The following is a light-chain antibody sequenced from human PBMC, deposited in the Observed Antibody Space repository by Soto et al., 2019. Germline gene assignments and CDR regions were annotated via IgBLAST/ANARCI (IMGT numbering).Light chain of an antibody. J-gene: IGKJ2*01. CDR3: QQRSNWPPT. Sequence: EIVLTQSPATLSLSPGERATLSCRASQSVSSYLAWYQQKPGQAPRLLIYDASNRATVIPARFSGSGSGTDFTLTISSLEPEDFAVYYCQQRSNWPPTFEKGNKLALK. CDR1: QSVSSY. V-gene: IGKV3-11*01. CDR2: DAS.